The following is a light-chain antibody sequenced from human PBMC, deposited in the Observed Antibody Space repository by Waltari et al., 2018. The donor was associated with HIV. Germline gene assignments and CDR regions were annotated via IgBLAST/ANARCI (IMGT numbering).Light chain of an antibody. CDR2: SAS. Sequence: EIVLTQSPGTLSLSPGERGTLSCRASQSVSSSYLAWYQQKPGQAPRLLIHSASTRATGVPPRFSGSGSGTEFTLTISSLQSEDFAIYYCQQYNLWPPITFGQGTRL. CDR3: QQYNLWPPIT. CDR1: QSVSSSY. J-gene: IGKJ5*01. V-gene: IGKV3-15*01.